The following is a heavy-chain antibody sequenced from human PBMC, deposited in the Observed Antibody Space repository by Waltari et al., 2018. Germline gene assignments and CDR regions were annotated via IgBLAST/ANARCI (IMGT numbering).Heavy chain of an antibody. D-gene: IGHD5-12*01. J-gene: IGHJ3*02. CDR1: GGSISSYY. CDR2: IYYSGHT. Sequence: QVQLQESGPGLVKPSETLSLTCTVSGGSISSYYWSWIRQPPGKGLEWIGYIYYSGHTNYNPALKSRVTIAVDTSKNQFSLKLRSVTAADTAVYYCAREGDSGYDSPADAFDIWGQGTMVTVSS. V-gene: IGHV4-59*01. CDR3: AREGDSGYDSPADAFDI.